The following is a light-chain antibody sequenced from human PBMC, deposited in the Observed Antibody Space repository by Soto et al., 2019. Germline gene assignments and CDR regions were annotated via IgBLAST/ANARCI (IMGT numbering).Light chain of an antibody. Sequence: QSALTQPASVSGSPGQSITISCTGTSIDVGHPYNYVSWYQQYPGKAPKLLILGVSNRPSGISGRFSGSKSDNTASLTISGLQPEDEADYYCMSFIASTTTHWVLGGGTKLTVL. CDR1: SIDVGHPYNY. J-gene: IGLJ3*02. CDR3: MSFIASTTTHWV. V-gene: IGLV2-14*03. CDR2: GVS.